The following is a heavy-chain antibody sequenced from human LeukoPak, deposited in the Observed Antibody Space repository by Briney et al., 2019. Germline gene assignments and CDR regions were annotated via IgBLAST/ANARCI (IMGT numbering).Heavy chain of an antibody. CDR3: ARVGVGHWYFDL. CDR2: INTDGSTT. CDR1: GFTFSSYW. D-gene: IGHD1-26*01. Sequence: GGSLRLSCAVSGFTFSSYWMHWVRQAPGKGLVWVSRINTDGSTTSYADSVKGRFTISRDNAKNTLYLQVNSLRAEDTAVYYCARVGVGHWYFDLWGRGTLVIVSS. V-gene: IGHV3-74*01. J-gene: IGHJ2*01.